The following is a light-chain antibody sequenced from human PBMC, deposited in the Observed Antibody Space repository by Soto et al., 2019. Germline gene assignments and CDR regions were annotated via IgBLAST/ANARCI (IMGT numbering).Light chain of an antibody. CDR1: QSVTSNY. CDR2: DAS. V-gene: IGKV3-20*01. Sequence: EIVLTQSPGTLSLSPGERATLSCRASQSVTSNYLAWYQQKPGQAPRLLICDASSRATGIPARFSGSGSGTDFTLTIARLEPEDFAVYYCQQYGTSPYSFGQGTKLEIK. J-gene: IGKJ2*01. CDR3: QQYGTSPYS.